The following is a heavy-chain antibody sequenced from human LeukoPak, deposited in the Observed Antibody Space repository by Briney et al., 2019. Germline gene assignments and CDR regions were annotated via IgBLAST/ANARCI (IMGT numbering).Heavy chain of an antibody. CDR3: ARDIGTTVVTPMGAFDI. Sequence: SQTLSLTCTVSGGSISSGDYYWSWIRQPPGKGLEWIGYIYYSGSTNYNPSLKSRVTISVDTSKNQFSLKLSSVTAADTAVYYCARDIGTTVVTPMGAFDIWGQGTMVTVSS. J-gene: IGHJ3*02. CDR1: GGSISSGDYY. D-gene: IGHD4-23*01. CDR2: IYYSGST. V-gene: IGHV4-61*08.